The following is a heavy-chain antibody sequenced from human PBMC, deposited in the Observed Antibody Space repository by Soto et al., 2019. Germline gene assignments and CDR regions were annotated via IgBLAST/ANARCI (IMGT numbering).Heavy chain of an antibody. CDR3: ARGPEGYYDSSGYLNWFDP. J-gene: IGHJ5*02. Sequence: GASVKVSCKASGGTFSSYAISWVRQAPGQGLEWMGGIIPIFGTANYAQKFQGRVTITADESTSTAYMELSSLRSEDTAVYYCARGPEGYYDSSGYLNWFDPWGQGTLVPVSS. D-gene: IGHD3-22*01. CDR2: IIPIFGTA. CDR1: GGTFSSYA. V-gene: IGHV1-69*13.